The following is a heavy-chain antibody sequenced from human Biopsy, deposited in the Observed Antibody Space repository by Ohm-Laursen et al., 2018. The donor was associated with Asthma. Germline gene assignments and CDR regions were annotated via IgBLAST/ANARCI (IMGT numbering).Heavy chain of an antibody. CDR2: IIPIFGTT. CDR1: GGTFTNYP. V-gene: IGHV1-69*01. J-gene: IGHJ4*02. Sequence: GSSVKVSCKASGGTFTNYPFTWVRQAPGQGLEWMGGIIPIFGTTNYAQKFKGRVTITADESSSTAYMELSSLRSEDTAVYYCASETGHSYGSGSEYYFDYWGLGTLVTVSS. D-gene: IGHD3-10*01. CDR3: ASETGHSYGSGSEYYFDY.